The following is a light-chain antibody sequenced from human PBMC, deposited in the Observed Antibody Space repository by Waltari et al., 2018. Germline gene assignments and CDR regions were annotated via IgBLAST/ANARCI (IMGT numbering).Light chain of an antibody. CDR1: TSNIGAGYY. Sequence: QSVLTQPPSVSGAPGQRVTISCPGSTSNIGAGYYVHWFQHHPGTAPQLLSFVHNNRPSGVPDRFSASKSGTSASLVITGLQAEDEAEYYCQSYDSSLSGPYVFGTGTKVTVL. V-gene: IGLV1-40*01. CDR3: QSYDSSLSGPYV. CDR2: VHN. J-gene: IGLJ1*01.